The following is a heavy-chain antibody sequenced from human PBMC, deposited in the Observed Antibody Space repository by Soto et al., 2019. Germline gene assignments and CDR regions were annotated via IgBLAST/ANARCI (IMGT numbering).Heavy chain of an antibody. CDR1: GFNVNSDY. D-gene: IGHD2-21*02. V-gene: IGHV3-53*01. J-gene: IGHJ4*02. CDR3: TRDGRGLGRLSLFEY. CDR2: IYSGETT. Sequence: GGSLRLSCAASGFNVNSDYMNWVRQTPGRGLEWVASIYSGETTYYADSVRGRFTVSSDKSKNTLYFQLSSLRIEDTAVYYCTRDGRGLGRLSLFEYWGQGVLVTVSS.